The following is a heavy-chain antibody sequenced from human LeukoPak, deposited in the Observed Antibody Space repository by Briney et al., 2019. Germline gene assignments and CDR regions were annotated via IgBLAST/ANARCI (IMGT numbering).Heavy chain of an antibody. V-gene: IGHV4-59*01. CDR3: ARDRGYYGMDV. J-gene: IGHJ6*02. CDR2: IYYSGST. D-gene: IGHD3-10*01. Sequence: SETLSLTCTVSGGSISSYYWSWIRQPPGKGLEWIGYIYYSGSTNYNPSLKSRVTISVDTSKNQFSLKLSSVTAADTAVYYCARDRGYYGMDVWGQGTTVTVSS. CDR1: GGSISSYY.